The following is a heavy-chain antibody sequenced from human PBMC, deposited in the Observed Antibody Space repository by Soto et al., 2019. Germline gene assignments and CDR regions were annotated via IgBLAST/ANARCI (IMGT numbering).Heavy chain of an antibody. CDR3: AKDHGPGDYYFYGMDV. CDR2: INSGSGST. Sequence: PGGSLRLSCAASGFTFDTYAMTWVRQAPGKGLEWVSSINSGSGSTYYADSVRGRFTISRDNSKNTLYLQMNSLRAEDTAVYYCAKDHGPGDYYFYGMDVRGQGTTVTVSS. D-gene: IGHD3-10*01. V-gene: IGHV3-23*01. J-gene: IGHJ6*02. CDR1: GFTFDTYA.